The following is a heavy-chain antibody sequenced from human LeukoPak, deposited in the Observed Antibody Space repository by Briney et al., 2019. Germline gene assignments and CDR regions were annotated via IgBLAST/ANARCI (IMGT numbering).Heavy chain of an antibody. D-gene: IGHD1-14*01. CDR2: ISGSGNAI. V-gene: IGHV3-48*03. J-gene: IGHJ4*02. CDR1: GFTFSSYD. CDR3: ARNNPGFGY. Sequence: GGSLRLSCAASGFTFSSYDMVWVRQAPGKGLEWVSYISGSGNAISYADSVRGRFTISRDNAKNSVYLQMNSLRTEDTAVYYCARNNPGFGYWGQGTLVTVSS.